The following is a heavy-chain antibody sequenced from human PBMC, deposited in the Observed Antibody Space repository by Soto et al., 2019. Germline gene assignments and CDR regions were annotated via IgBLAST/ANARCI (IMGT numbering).Heavy chain of an antibody. CDR1: GGSFSGYY. Sequence: SETLSLTCAVYGGSFSGYYWSWIRQPPGKGLEWIGEINHSGSTNYNPSLKSRVTISVDTSKNQFSLKLSSVTAADTAVYYCARVGVGGVIVISGAFDIWGQGTMVTVSS. CDR2: INHSGST. V-gene: IGHV4-34*01. D-gene: IGHD3-16*02. J-gene: IGHJ3*02. CDR3: ARVGVGGVIVISGAFDI.